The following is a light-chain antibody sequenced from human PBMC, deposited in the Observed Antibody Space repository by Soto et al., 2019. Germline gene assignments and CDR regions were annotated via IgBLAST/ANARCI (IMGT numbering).Light chain of an antibody. V-gene: IGKV3-15*01. J-gene: IGKJ2*01. Sequence: EIVMTQSPATLSVSPGDRATLSCRASQSVTSTLAWYQQRPGHAPRLLIYATSTRATGIPARFSGSGSGTEFTLSISGLQSEDFAVYYCQQYKDWPVTFGQGTKLEIK. CDR1: QSVTST. CDR2: ATS. CDR3: QQYKDWPVT.